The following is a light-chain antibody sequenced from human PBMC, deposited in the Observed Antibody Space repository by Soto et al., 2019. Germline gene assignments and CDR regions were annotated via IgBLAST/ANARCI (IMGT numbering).Light chain of an antibody. J-gene: IGLJ2*01. CDR3: CAYAGSRSYVV. V-gene: IGLV2-23*01. CDR1: SSDVGSYNL. Sequence: QSALTQPASVSGSPGQSITLSCTGTSSDVGSYNLVSWYQLHPGKAPKLMIYEGTKRPSGVSNRFSGSKSGSTASLTISGLQAEDEADYYCCAYAGSRSYVVFGGRTKLTVL. CDR2: EGT.